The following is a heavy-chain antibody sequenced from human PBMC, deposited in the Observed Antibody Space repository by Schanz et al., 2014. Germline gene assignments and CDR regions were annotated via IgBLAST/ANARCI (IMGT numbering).Heavy chain of an antibody. CDR2: IIPILDIT. CDR3: ARAGQDYSDSSGYATYYFGN. Sequence: QVQLVQSGAEVKKPGSSVKVSSKASGGTFSSFAIFWVRQAPGQGLEWMGTIIPILDITNYAQKFQGRVTITADKSTSTAYMELSNLRSEDTAVYYCARAGQDYSDSSGYATYYFGNWGQGTLVTVSS. D-gene: IGHD3-22*01. J-gene: IGHJ4*02. V-gene: IGHV1-69*04. CDR1: GGTFSSFA.